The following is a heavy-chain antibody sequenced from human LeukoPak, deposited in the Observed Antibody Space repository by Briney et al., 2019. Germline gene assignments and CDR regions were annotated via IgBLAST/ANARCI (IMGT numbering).Heavy chain of an antibody. CDR2: MWFGATT. CDR1: GDSISSSNSY. CDR3: ARGRRGSYFQDY. J-gene: IGHJ4*02. Sequence: SETLSLTCTVAGDSISSSNSYWGWIRQPPGKGLEWIGSMWFGATTSYDPSLKSRVAISIDPSKNQFSLKLSSVTAADTALYYCARGRRGSYFQDYWGQGTLVTVSS. D-gene: IGHD1-26*01. V-gene: IGHV4-39*07.